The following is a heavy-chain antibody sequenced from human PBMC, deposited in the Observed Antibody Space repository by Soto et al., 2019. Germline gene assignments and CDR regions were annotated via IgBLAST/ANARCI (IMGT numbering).Heavy chain of an antibody. CDR3: ASPMVRGDIDAFDI. J-gene: IGHJ3*02. CDR1: GGSISSSSYY. V-gene: IGHV4-39*01. D-gene: IGHD3-10*01. CDR2: IYYSGST. Sequence: QLQLQESGPGLVKPSETLSLTCTVSGGSISSSSYYWGWIRQPPGKGLEWIGSIYYSGSTYYNPSLKSGVTISVDTSKSHFSLKLRSVTAAYTAVYYCASPMVRGDIDAFDIWGQGTMVTVSS.